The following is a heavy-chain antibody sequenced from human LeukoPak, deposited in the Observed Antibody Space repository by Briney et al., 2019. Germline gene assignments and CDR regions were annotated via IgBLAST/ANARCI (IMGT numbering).Heavy chain of an antibody. Sequence: PGGSLRLSCAASGFSFPTFWMNWVRQAPGKGLEWVANIDPNGRDSYYVDSLRGRFTISRDNAKNSMYLQMSSLRAEDTAVYYCATGRSCTTCYLPDYWGQGTLVTVSS. J-gene: IGHJ4*02. V-gene: IGHV3-7*01. CDR3: ATGRSCTTCYLPDY. D-gene: IGHD2-2*01. CDR2: IDPNGRDS. CDR1: GFSFPTFW.